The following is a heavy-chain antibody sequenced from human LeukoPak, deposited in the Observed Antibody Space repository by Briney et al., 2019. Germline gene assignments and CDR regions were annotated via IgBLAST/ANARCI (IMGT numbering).Heavy chain of an antibody. J-gene: IGHJ4*02. CDR1: GGSISSYY. V-gene: IGHV4-59*01. D-gene: IGHD3-16*01. CDR2: IYYSGST. CDR3: ARDLYDYRDFGY. Sequence: SETLSLTCTVSGGSISSYYWSWIRQPPGKGLEWIGYIYYSGSTNYNPSLKSRVTISVDTSKNQFSLKLSSVTAADTAVYYCARDLYDYRDFGYWGQGTLVTVSS.